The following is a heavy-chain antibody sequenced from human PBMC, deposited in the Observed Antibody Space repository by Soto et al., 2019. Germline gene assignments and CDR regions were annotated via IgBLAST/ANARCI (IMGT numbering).Heavy chain of an antibody. CDR3: AKRPLTAAGFDY. Sequence: EVQLLESGGGLVQPGGSLRLSCAASGFTFSNYAMTWVRQAPGKGLEWVSVITGSGGGTYFVDSVKGRFTISRDHSLNMVYLQMNSLRAEDTAVYYCAKRPLTAAGFDYWGQGTLVTVSS. CDR1: GFTFSNYA. D-gene: IGHD6-13*01. CDR2: ITGSGGGT. J-gene: IGHJ4*02. V-gene: IGHV3-23*01.